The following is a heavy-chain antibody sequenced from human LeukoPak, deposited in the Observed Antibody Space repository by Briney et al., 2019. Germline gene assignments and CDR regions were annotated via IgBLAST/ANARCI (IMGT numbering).Heavy chain of an antibody. V-gene: IGHV1-18*01. CDR3: ARASGYYDSSGYFGYYYYGMDV. D-gene: IGHD3-22*01. Sequence: ASVKVSCKASGYTFTSYGISWVRQAPGQGLEWMGWISAYNGNTNYAQKLQGRVTMTTDTSTSTAYMELRSLRSDDTAVYYCARASGYYDSSGYFGYYYYGMDVWGQGTTVTVSS. CDR2: ISAYNGNT. CDR1: GYTFTSYG. J-gene: IGHJ6*02.